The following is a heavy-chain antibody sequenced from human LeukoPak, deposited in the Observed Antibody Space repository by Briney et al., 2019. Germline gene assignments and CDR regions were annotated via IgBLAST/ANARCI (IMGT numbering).Heavy chain of an antibody. Sequence: SETLSLTCAVSGSSISSSNWWSWVRQPPGKGLEWIGEIYHSGSTNYNPSLKSRVTISVDKSKNQFSLKLSSVTAADTAVYYCARGGHDYGDGCYFDYWGQGTLVTVSS. CDR2: IYHSGST. CDR3: ARGGHDYGDGCYFDY. D-gene: IGHD4-17*01. V-gene: IGHV4-4*02. CDR1: GSSISSSNW. J-gene: IGHJ4*02.